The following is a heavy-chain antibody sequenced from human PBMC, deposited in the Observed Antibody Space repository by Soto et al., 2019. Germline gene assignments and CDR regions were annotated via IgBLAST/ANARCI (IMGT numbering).Heavy chain of an antibody. V-gene: IGHV4-59*01. CDR2: IYYSGST. CDR1: SGSISSYY. CDR3: ARTDYYYDVSGYAPDAFDI. D-gene: IGHD3-22*01. J-gene: IGHJ3*02. Sequence: SDTLSLTCTVSSGSISSYYWSWIRQPPGTGLEWIGYIYYSGSTNYNPSLKSRVTISVDTSKNQFSLRLSSVTAADTAVYYCARTDYYYDVSGYAPDAFDIWGQGTMVTVS.